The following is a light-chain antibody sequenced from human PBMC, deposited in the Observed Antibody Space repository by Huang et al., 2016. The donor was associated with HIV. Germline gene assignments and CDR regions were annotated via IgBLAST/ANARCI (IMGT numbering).Light chain of an antibody. CDR2: VES. J-gene: IGKJ5*01. CDR3: QQYDNWPLT. CDR1: HSLSSS. Sequence: ERVMTQSPATLSVAPGERATLSCRASHSLSSSLAWYQQKPGQAPRLLIHVESTRATGIPARVSGSGSGTEFTLAISSLQSEDSGVYFCQQYDNWPLTFGQGTRLEIK. V-gene: IGKV3-15*01.